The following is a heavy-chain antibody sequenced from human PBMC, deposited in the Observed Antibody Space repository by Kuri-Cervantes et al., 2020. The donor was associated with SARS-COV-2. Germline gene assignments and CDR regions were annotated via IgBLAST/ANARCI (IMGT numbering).Heavy chain of an antibody. Sequence: GESLKISCAASGSTFDDYAMHWVRQAPGKGLEWVSSISSSSSYIYYADSVKGRFTISRDNAKNSLYLQMNSLRAEDTAVYYCARDFPAYCTNGVCYSEYFQHWGQGTLVTVSS. CDR3: ARDFPAYCTNGVCYSEYFQH. V-gene: IGHV3-21*01. J-gene: IGHJ1*01. D-gene: IGHD2-8*01. CDR1: GSTFDDYA. CDR2: ISSSSSYI.